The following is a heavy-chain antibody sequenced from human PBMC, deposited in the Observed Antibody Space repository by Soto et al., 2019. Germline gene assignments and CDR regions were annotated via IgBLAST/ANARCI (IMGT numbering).Heavy chain of an antibody. CDR2: IDWDDDK. J-gene: IGHJ5*02. V-gene: IGHV2-70*04. D-gene: IGHD6-13*01. CDR3: ARSIVAAGNRWFDP. Sequence: SGPTLVNPTQTLTLTCTFSGFSLSTSGMRVSWIRQPPGKALEWLARIDWDDDKLYSTSLKTRLTISKDTSKNQVVLAMTNMDPVDTATYYCARSIVAAGNRWFDPWGQGTLVTVSS. CDR1: GFSLSTSGMR.